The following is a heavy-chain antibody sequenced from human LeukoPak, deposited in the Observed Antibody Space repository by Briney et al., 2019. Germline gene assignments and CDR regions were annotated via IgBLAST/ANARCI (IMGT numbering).Heavy chain of an antibody. Sequence: SETLSLTCTVSGGSISSGSYYWSWIRQPAGKGLEWIGRIYTNGSTNYNPSLKSRVTISVDTSKNQFSLKLSSVTAADTAVYYCARLGPLYYYGSGSYFGYWGQGTLVTVSS. CDR2: IYTNGST. CDR3: ARLGPLYYYGSGSYFGY. J-gene: IGHJ4*02. D-gene: IGHD3-10*01. V-gene: IGHV4-61*02. CDR1: GGSISSGSYY.